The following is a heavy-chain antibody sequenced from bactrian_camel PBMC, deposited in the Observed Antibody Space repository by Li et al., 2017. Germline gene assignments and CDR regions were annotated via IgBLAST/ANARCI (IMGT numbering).Heavy chain of an antibody. V-gene: IGHV3S53*01. CDR3: AADVRWDCYSGSWLSQRHSPDFGY. CDR1: GDIIGRYC. D-gene: IGHD3*01. J-gene: IGHJ6*01. CDR2: IESDGST. Sequence: HVQLVESGGGSVQTGGSLKLSCVASGDIIGRYCMGWFRQIPDREREGVAGIESDGSTSYADSVKGRFTISQDSAKNTLYLQMISLKPEDSAMYYCAADVRWDCYSGSWLSQRHSPDFGYWGQGTQVTVS.